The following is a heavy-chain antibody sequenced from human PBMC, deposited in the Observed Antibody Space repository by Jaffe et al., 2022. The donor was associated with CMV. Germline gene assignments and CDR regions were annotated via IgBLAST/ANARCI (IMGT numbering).Heavy chain of an antibody. CDR3: TTDPYYYDSSGYYVAEGGSFYFDY. CDR1: GFTFSNAW. J-gene: IGHJ4*02. Sequence: EVQLVESGGGLVKPGGSLRLSCAASGFTFSNAWMSWVRQAPGKGLEWVGRIKSKTDGGTTDYAAPVKGRFTISRDDSKNTLYLQMNSLKTEDTAVYYCTTDPYYYDSSGYYVAEGGSFYFDYWGQGTLVTVSS. V-gene: IGHV3-15*01. CDR2: IKSKTDGGTT. D-gene: IGHD3-22*01.